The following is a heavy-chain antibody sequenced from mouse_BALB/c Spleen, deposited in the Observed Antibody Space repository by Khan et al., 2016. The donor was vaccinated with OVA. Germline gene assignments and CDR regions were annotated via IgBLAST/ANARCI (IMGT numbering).Heavy chain of an antibody. CDR3: ARSVTITTVVATDFDY. D-gene: IGHD1-1*01. V-gene: IGHV3-2*02. CDR1: GYSITSDYA. Sequence: EVQLQESGPGLVKPSQSLSLTCTVTGYSITSDYAWNWIRQFPGNKLEWMGYISFSGRTSYNPSLKSRISITRDTSKNQFFLQLNSVPTDDTATYYCARSVTITTVVATDFDYWGQGTTLTVSS. J-gene: IGHJ2*01. CDR2: ISFSGRT.